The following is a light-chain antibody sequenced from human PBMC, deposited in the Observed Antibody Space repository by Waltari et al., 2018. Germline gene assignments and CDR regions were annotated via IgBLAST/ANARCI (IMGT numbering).Light chain of an antibody. J-gene: IGLJ2*01. V-gene: IGLV3-19*01. CDR2: GNN. CDR1: SLRIYY. Sequence: SSELTQDPAVSVALGQTVRITCQGDSLRIYYANWYQQKPGQAPVLGIHGNNNRPSGIPDRFSGSSSENSASLTITGAQAEDEADYYCNSRDTSGDHWLFGGGTKVTVL. CDR3: NSRDTSGDHWL.